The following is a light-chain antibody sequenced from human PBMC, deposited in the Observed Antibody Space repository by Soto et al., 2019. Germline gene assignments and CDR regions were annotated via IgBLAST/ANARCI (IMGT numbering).Light chain of an antibody. CDR1: QSISSW. CDR2: KAS. CDR3: QQYNSYSLA. Sequence: EIHMTQSPSTLSASVGDKVTIPFRASQSISSWLAWYQQKPGKAPKLLIYKASSLESGVPSRFSGSGSGTEFTLTISSLQPDDFATYYCQQYNSYSLAFGQGTKVDI. J-gene: IGKJ1*01. V-gene: IGKV1-5*03.